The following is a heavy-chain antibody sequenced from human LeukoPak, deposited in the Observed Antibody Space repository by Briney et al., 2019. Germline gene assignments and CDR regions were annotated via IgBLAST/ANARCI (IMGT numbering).Heavy chain of an antibody. J-gene: IGHJ4*02. CDR3: ASGRQLGY. V-gene: IGHV3-7*01. CDR2: IKEDGSEK. D-gene: IGHD6-6*01. Sequence: TGGSLRLFCAASGFTFSNYWMSWVRQASGKGLEWVANIKEDGSEKYYVDSVKGRFTISRDNAKNSLYLQMNSLRAEDTAIYYCASGRQLGYWGQGTLVTVSS. CDR1: GFTFSNYW.